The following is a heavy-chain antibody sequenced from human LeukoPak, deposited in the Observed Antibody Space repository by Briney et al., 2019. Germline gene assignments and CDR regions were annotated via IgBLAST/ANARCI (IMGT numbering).Heavy chain of an antibody. Sequence: ASVKVSCKASGYTFSGHYLHWVRQAPGQGLEWMGWINTKTGNPSYAPGFTGRFVFSLDTSVSTSYLQISSLKAEDTAVYYCAKYCDSDTCFGFDYWGQGTLVTVSS. CDR3: AKYCDSDTCFGFDY. CDR1: GYTFSGHY. V-gene: IGHV7-4-1*02. CDR2: INTKTGNP. D-gene: IGHD2/OR15-2a*01. J-gene: IGHJ4*02.